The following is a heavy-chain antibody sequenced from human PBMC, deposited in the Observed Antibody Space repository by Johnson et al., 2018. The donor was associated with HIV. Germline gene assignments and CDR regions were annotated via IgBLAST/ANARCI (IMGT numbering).Heavy chain of an antibody. CDR1: GFTFSSYA. CDR2: IYSGGST. V-gene: IGHV3-NL1*01. CDR3: AREGGVTMVDGFDI. D-gene: IGHD3-10*01. Sequence: QVQLVESGGVVVQPGGSLRLSCAASGFTFSSYAMHWVRQAPGKGLDWVSVIYSGGSTYYADSVKGRFTISRDNSKNSLYLQMNSLRAEDTAVYYCAREGGVTMVDGFDIWGQGTMVTVSS. J-gene: IGHJ3*02.